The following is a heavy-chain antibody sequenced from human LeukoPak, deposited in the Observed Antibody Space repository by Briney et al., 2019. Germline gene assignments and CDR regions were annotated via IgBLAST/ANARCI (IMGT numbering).Heavy chain of an antibody. CDR2: ISYDGSNK. CDR3: ARRPIKYYYYGMDV. V-gene: IGHV3-30*03. J-gene: IGHJ6*02. Sequence: GGSLRLSCAASGFTFSSYAMSWVRQAPGKGLEWVTVISYDGSNKYYADSVKGRFTISRDNSKNTLYLQMNCLRAEDTAVYYCARRPIKYYYYGMDVWGQGTTVTVSS. CDR1: GFTFSSYA.